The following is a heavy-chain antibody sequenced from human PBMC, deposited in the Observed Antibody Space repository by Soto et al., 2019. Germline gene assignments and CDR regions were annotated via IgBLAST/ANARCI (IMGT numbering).Heavy chain of an antibody. CDR1: GLTLSSYE. J-gene: IGHJ6*02. Sequence: HPGGSLRLSCAASGLTLSSYEMNWVRQAPGKGREWVSSISSSGSTIYNADSVKGRFTISRDNAKNSLYLQMNSLSAEDTAVYYCAIGGYQTADYYYDGMDVWGQGTTVTVSS. CDR2: ISSSGSTI. CDR3: AIGGYQTADYYYDGMDV. V-gene: IGHV3-48*03. D-gene: IGHD3-16*02.